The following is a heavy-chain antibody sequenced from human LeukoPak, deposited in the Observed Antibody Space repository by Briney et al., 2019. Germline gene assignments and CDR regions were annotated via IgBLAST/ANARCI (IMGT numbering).Heavy chain of an antibody. V-gene: IGHV3-53*01. CDR3: AREVVSSSWPYYGMDV. Sequence: GGSLRLSCAASGFTFSDYYMSWDRQAPRKGLECISVLYSGGSTNYADSVKGRFTISRDNSKNTLYLQMNSLRAEDTAVYYCAREVVSSSWPYYGMDVWGQGTTVTVSS. CDR2: LYSGGST. CDR1: GFTFSDYY. J-gene: IGHJ6*02. D-gene: IGHD6-13*01.